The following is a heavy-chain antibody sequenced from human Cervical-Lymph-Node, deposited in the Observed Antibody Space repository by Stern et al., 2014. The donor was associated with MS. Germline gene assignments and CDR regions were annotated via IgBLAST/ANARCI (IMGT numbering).Heavy chain of an antibody. CDR1: GFLFNNDA. CDR3: VKDERVQLQFTMRNEFDS. V-gene: IGHV3-30*18. Sequence: VQLGESGGGVVQPGRSLRVSCVGSGFLFNNDAMHWVRQAPGKGLEWVAVISYDGSHKSYAGPGKGRFTISRCNSKDAHYLQMNSLRAEDTAVYYCVKDERVQLQFTMRNEFDSWGQGTLVTVSS. J-gene: IGHJ4*02. D-gene: IGHD5-24*01. CDR2: ISYDGSHK.